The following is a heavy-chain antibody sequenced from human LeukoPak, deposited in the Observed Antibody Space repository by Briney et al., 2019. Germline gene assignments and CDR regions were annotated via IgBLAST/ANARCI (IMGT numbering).Heavy chain of an antibody. CDR2: IIPIFGTA. D-gene: IGHD2-2*01. J-gene: IGHJ6*03. CDR3: ARSNCSSTSCNYYYYYYMDV. CDR1: GGTFSSYA. Sequence: GASVKVSCKASGGTFSSYAISWVRQAPGQGLEWMGGIIPIFGTANYAQNFQGRVTITADESTSTAYMELSSLRSEDTAVYYCARSNCSSTSCNYYYYYYMDVWSKGTTVTVSS. V-gene: IGHV1-69*13.